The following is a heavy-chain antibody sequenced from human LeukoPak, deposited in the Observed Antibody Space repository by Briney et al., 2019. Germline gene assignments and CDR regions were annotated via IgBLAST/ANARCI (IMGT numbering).Heavy chain of an antibody. CDR1: GFTFSSYA. J-gene: IGHJ4*02. D-gene: IGHD3-9*01. V-gene: IGHV3-23*01. CDR3: ARGLRYFDWLLTGDY. CDR2: ISGSGGST. Sequence: GGSLRLSCAASGFTFSSYAMSWVRQAPGKGLEWVSAISGSGGSTYYADSVKGRFTISRDNSKNTLYLQMNSLRAEDTAVYYCARGLRYFDWLLTGDYWGQGTLVTVSS.